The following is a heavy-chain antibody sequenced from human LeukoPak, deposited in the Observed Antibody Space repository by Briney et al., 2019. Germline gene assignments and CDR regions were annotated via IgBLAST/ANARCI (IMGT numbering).Heavy chain of an antibody. Sequence: GGSLRLSCTASGFTFNNYGMHWVRQAPGKGLEWVAFIRYDGGNKYYAGSVKDRFTISRDNSKNTLYLQMNSLTAEDTAVYYCAKDLGVWFGVREPNWFDPWGKGTLVTVSS. J-gene: IGHJ5*02. CDR2: IRYDGGNK. CDR1: GFTFNNYG. D-gene: IGHD3-10*01. V-gene: IGHV3-30*02. CDR3: AKDLGVWFGVREPNWFDP.